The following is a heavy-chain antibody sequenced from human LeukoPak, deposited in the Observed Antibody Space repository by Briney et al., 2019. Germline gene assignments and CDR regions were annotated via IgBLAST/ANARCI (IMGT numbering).Heavy chain of an antibody. Sequence: GGSLRLSCAASGFTFSSYSMNWVRQAPGKGLEWASSISSSSSYIYYADSVKGRFTISRDNAKNSLYLQMNSLRAEDTAVYYCARNYYDFWSGYYGVLSYWGQGTLVTVSS. J-gene: IGHJ4*02. CDR2: ISSSSSYI. D-gene: IGHD3-3*01. CDR1: GFTFSSYS. CDR3: ARNYYDFWSGYYGVLSY. V-gene: IGHV3-21*01.